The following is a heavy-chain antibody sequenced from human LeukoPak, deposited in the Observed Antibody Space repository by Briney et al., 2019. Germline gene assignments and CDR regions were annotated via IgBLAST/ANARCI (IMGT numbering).Heavy chain of an antibody. CDR3: ARWGHFDTSGYFVVDY. D-gene: IGHD3-22*01. J-gene: IGHJ4*02. Sequence: SETLSLTCTISDGSISSYYWNWIRQSPGKGLEWIGHIHYSGSTHYNPSLQSRVPISIDTSKNHFSLNLRSVTAVDTAVYYCARWGHFDTSGYFVVDYWDQGTLVTVSS. V-gene: IGHV4-59*01. CDR2: IHYSGST. CDR1: DGSISSYY.